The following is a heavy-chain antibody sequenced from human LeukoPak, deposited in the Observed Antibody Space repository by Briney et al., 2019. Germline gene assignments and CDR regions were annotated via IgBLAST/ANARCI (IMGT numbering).Heavy chain of an antibody. Sequence: ASVKVSCKASGYAFRTYGISWVRQAVGQGLEWMGWISVYNDDAHYAQKFQGRLSMTTDTSRSTVYMELRSLRSDDTAVYFCARSTQLPSEYFNGMDVWGQGTTVTVSS. CDR3: ARSTQLPSEYFNGMDV. D-gene: IGHD5-24*01. CDR2: ISVYNDDA. V-gene: IGHV1-18*01. J-gene: IGHJ6*02. CDR1: GYAFRTYG.